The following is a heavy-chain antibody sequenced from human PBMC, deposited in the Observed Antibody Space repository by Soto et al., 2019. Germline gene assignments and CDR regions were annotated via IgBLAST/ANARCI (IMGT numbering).Heavy chain of an antibody. CDR3: ARDPGYSSGWADRLLDV. Sequence: GASVKVSCKASGYTFTSYGISWVRQAPGQGLEWMGWISAYNGNTNYAQKLQGRVTMTTDTSTSTAYMELRSLRSDDTAVYYCARDPGYSSGWADRLLDVWGQGTTVTVSS. CDR2: ISAYNGNT. CDR1: GYTFTSYG. J-gene: IGHJ6*02. D-gene: IGHD6-19*01. V-gene: IGHV1-18*01.